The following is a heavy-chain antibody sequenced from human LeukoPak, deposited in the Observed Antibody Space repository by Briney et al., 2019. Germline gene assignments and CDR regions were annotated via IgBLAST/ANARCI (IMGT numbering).Heavy chain of an antibody. CDR3: ASLYLRFGELTNAFDI. Sequence: SETLSLTCAVYGGSFSGYYWSWIRQPPGKGLEWIGEINHSGSTNCNPSLKSRVTISVDTSKNQFSLKLSSVTAADTAVYFCASLYLRFGELTNAFDIWGQGTMVTVSS. J-gene: IGHJ3*02. CDR2: INHSGST. V-gene: IGHV4-34*01. CDR1: GGSFSGYY. D-gene: IGHD3-10*01.